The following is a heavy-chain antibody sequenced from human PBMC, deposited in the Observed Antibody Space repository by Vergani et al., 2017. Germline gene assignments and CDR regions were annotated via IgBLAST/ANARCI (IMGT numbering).Heavy chain of an antibody. J-gene: IGHJ3*02. CDR2: IKSKTDGGTT. V-gene: IGHV3-15*01. CDR3: TTDINGYDAFDI. CDR1: GFTFSNAW. Sequence: EVQLVESGGGLVKPGGSLRLSCAASGFTFSNAWMSWVRQAPGKGLEWVGRIKSKTDGGTTDYAAPVKGRFTISRDDSKNTLYLQMNSLKTEDTAVYYCTTDINGYDAFDIWGQGTMVTVSS. D-gene: IGHD3-22*01.